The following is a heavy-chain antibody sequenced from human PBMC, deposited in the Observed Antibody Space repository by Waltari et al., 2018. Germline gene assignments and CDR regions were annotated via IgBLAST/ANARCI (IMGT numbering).Heavy chain of an antibody. CDR2: ISSTNSI. D-gene: IGHD3-3*01. J-gene: IGHJ6*03. V-gene: IGHV3-21*02. CDR3: AKDGDYWSGFQYYYYMDV. Sequence: EVQLVESGGGLVMPGGSLRLSCAASGFNFNNYIMNWVRQAPGKGRELVSSISSTNSIYYADSVEGRFTISGDNANNSLFLQLNSLGAEDTAVYYCAKDGDYWSGFQYYYYMDVWGKGTTVTVSS. CDR1: GFNFNNYI.